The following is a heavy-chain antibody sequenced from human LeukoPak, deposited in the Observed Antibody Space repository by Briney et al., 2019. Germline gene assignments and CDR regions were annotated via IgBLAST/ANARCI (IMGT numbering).Heavy chain of an antibody. CDR3: ARDAGYSSSWYIFDY. V-gene: IGHV3-30-3*01. J-gene: IGHJ4*02. Sequence: GGSLRLSYAASGFTFSSYAMHGVRQAPGKALEGVAVISYDGSNKYYADSVKGRFTISRDNSKNTLYLQMNSLRAEDTAVYYCARDAGYSSSWYIFDYWGQGTLVTVSS. CDR1: GFTFSSYA. CDR2: ISYDGSNK. D-gene: IGHD6-13*01.